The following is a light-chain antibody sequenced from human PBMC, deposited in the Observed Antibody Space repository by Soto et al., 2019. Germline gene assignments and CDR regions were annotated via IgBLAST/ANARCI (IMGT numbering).Light chain of an antibody. CDR3: QQSYSSPHMYT. Sequence: DIQMTQSPSSLSASVGDRVTITCRASQTISNSLNWYRQKPGQAPDLLIYAASNLQTGVPSRSSGGGSGTDFTLTITSLQPEDFATYFCQQSYSSPHMYTFGQGTKLEIK. CDR2: AAS. V-gene: IGKV1-39*01. J-gene: IGKJ2*01. CDR1: QTISNS.